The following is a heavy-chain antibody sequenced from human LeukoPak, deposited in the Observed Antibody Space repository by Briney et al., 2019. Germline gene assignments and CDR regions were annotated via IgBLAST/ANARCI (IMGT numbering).Heavy chain of an antibody. CDR3: AKDRITARPYAFDI. CDR1: GFTFSSNG. J-gene: IGHJ3*02. Sequence: GGSLRLSCAASGFTFSSNGMNWVRQAPGKGLEWVSYISATGGTIYYADSVKGRFTISRDNSKNTLYLQMNSLRAEDTAVYYCAKDRITARPYAFDIWGQGTMVTVSS. D-gene: IGHD6-6*01. V-gene: IGHV3-48*01. CDR2: ISATGGTI.